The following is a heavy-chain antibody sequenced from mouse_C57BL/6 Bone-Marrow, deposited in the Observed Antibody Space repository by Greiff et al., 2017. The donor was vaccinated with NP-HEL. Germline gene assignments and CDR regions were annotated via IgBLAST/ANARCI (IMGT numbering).Heavy chain of an antibody. CDR3: ARHDYDGAYAMDY. CDR2: ITNGGGST. D-gene: IGHD2-4*01. J-gene: IGHJ4*01. V-gene: IGHV5-12*01. Sequence: EVKLVESGGGLVQPGGSLKLSCAASGFTFSDYYMYWVRQTPEKRLEWVAYITNGGGSTYYPDTVKGRFTISRDNAKNTLYLQMSRLESEDTAMYYCARHDYDGAYAMDYWGQGTSVTVSS. CDR1: GFTFSDYY.